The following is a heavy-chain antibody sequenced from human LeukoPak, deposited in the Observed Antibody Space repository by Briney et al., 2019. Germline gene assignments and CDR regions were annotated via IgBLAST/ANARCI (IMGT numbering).Heavy chain of an antibody. Sequence: PGGSLRLSCAASGFPFSSYWMHWVRQVPGKGLLWVSRINSDGSATIYADSVRGRFTISRDNAKNTLYLQMNSLRAEDTAVYHCARGPGGILGWFDPWGQGTLVTVSS. V-gene: IGHV3-74*01. D-gene: IGHD3-16*01. CDR1: GFPFSSYW. CDR2: INSDGSAT. J-gene: IGHJ5*02. CDR3: ARGPGGILGWFDP.